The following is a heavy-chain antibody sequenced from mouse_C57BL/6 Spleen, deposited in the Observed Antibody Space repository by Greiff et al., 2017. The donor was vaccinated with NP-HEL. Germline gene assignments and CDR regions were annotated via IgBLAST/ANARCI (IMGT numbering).Heavy chain of an antibody. Sequence: QVQLQQPGAELVKPGASVKMSCKASGYTFTSYWITWVKQRPGQGLEWIGDIYPGSGSTNYNEKFKSKATLTVDTSSSTAYMQLSSLTSEDSAVYYCASDYGSSYVGYFDVWGTGTTVTVSS. V-gene: IGHV1-55*01. D-gene: IGHD1-1*01. J-gene: IGHJ1*03. CDR1: GYTFTSYW. CDR2: IYPGSGST. CDR3: ASDYGSSYVGYFDV.